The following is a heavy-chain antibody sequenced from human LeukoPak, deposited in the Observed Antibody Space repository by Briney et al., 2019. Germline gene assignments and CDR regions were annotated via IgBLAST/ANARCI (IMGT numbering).Heavy chain of an antibody. Sequence: ASVKVSCKASGYTFTSYGISWVRQAPGQGLAWMGWISAYNGNTNYAQKLQGRVTMTTDTSTSTAYMELRSLRSDDTAVYYCARDHGYDYVWGSYRSVAESPDYWGQGTLVTVSS. CDR1: GYTFTSYG. V-gene: IGHV1-18*01. CDR2: ISAYNGNT. D-gene: IGHD3-16*02. CDR3: ARDHGYDYVWGSYRSVAESPDY. J-gene: IGHJ4*02.